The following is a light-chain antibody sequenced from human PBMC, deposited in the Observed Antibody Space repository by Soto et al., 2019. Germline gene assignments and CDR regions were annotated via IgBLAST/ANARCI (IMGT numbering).Light chain of an antibody. CDR3: QQYGSSPWT. V-gene: IGKV3-20*01. J-gene: IGKJ1*01. CDR2: GAS. CDR1: QSVSSSY. Sequence: EIVLTQSPGTLSLSQGEGATLSCRASQSVSSSYFAWYQQKPGQAPRLLIYGASSRATGIPDRFSGSGSGTDFTLTISRPEPEDFAVYYCQQYGSSPWTFGQGTKVETK.